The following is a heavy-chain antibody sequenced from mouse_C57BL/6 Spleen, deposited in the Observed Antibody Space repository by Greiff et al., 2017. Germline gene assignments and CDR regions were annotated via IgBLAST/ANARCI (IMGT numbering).Heavy chain of an antibody. V-gene: IGHV1-54*01. J-gene: IGHJ2*01. CDR1: GYAFTNSL. CDR2: INPGSGGT. Sequence: QVQLQQSGAELVRPGTSVKVSCKASGYAFTNSLIEWVKQRPGQGLEWIGVINPGSGGTNYNEKFKGKATLTADKSSSTAYMQLSSLTSEDSAVYFCARGGYVVYFDYWGQGTTLTVSS. CDR3: ARGGYVVYFDY. D-gene: IGHD3-1*01.